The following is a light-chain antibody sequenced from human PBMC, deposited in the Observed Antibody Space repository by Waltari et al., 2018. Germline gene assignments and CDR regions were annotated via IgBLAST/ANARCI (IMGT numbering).Light chain of an antibody. CDR2: GNS. V-gene: IGLV1-40*01. J-gene: IGLJ2*01. CDR3: QSYDSSLSGVV. Sequence: QSVLTQPPSVSGAPGQRVTISCTGSSSNIGAGYDVHWYQQLPGTAPKLLIYGNSNGPSGFPDRFSGSKSGTSASLAITGLQAEDEADYYCQSYDSSLSGVVFGGGTKLTVL. CDR1: SSNIGAGYD.